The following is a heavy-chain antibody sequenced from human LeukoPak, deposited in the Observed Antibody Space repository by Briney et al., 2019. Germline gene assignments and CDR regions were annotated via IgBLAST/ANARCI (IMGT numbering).Heavy chain of an antibody. CDR2: IYTSGST. V-gene: IGHV4-61*02. J-gene: IGHJ6*03. D-gene: IGHD3-10*01. CDR1: GGSISSGSYY. Sequence: SQTLSLTCTVSGGSISSGSYYWSWIRQPAGKGLEWIGRIYTSGSTNYNPSLKSRVTISVDTSKNPFSLKLSSVTAADTAVYYCAREDYYGSGSHMDVWGKGTTVTVSS. CDR3: AREDYYGSGSHMDV.